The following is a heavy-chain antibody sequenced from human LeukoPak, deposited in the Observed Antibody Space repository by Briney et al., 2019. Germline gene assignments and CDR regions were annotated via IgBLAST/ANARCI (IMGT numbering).Heavy chain of an antibody. D-gene: IGHD1-1*01. Sequence: SETLSLTCTVSGGSINTYHWSWIRQPPGKGLEWIGYVYYSGSTNYNPSLKSRVTMSVDTSKNQFSLKLSSVTAADTAVYYCARDSGRIHGYYYGMDVWGQGTTVTVSS. CDR3: ARDSGRIHGYYYGMDV. J-gene: IGHJ6*02. CDR2: VYYSGST. V-gene: IGHV4-59*01. CDR1: GGSINTYH.